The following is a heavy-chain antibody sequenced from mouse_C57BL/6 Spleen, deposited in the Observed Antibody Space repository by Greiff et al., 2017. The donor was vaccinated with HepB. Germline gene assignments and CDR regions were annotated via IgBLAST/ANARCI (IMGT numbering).Heavy chain of an antibody. CDR1: GYSITSGYY. J-gene: IGHJ4*01. CDR3: ASPGTKPSYAMDY. Sequence: EVQLVESGPGLVKPSQSLSLTCSVTGYSITSGYYWNWIRQFPGNKLEWMGYISYDGSNNYNPSLKNRISITRDTSKNQFFLKLNSVTTEDTATYYCASPGTKPSYAMDYWGQGTSVTVSS. V-gene: IGHV3-6*01. D-gene: IGHD1-1*01. CDR2: ISYDGSN.